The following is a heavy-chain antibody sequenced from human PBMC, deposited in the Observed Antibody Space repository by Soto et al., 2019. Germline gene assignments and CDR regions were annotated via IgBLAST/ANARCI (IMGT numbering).Heavy chain of an antibody. CDR1: GGSVCSGGYF. J-gene: IGHJ4*02. D-gene: IGHD1-1*01. CDR3: ARGVLY. CDR2: IFYSGTT. V-gene: IGHV4-31*02. Sequence: SETTSLTCTVSGGSVCSGGYFWSWIRQPPGKGLEWIGNIFYSGTTYYNPSLKSRVTISVDTSKNQFSLKLSSVTAADTAVYFCARGVLYWGQGTLVTVSS.